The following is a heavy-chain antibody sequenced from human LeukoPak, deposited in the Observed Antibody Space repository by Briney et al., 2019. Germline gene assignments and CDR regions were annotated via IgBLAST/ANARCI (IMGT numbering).Heavy chain of an antibody. V-gene: IGHV3-7*01. CDR3: AGGSGYLITS. D-gene: IGHD3-9*01. Sequence: GGSLRHSCAGSGFTFRSYWMNWVREAPGKGLEWLAIIKQDGTEKHYKGSVEGRFTISRDNAKNSLHLQMNSLRAEDTAVYYCAGGSGYLITSWGQGTLVTVSS. J-gene: IGHJ5*02. CDR2: IKQDGTEK. CDR1: GFTFRSYW.